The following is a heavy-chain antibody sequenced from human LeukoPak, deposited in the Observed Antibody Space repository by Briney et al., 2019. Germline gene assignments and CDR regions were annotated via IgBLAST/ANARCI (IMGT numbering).Heavy chain of an antibody. D-gene: IGHD3-9*01. V-gene: IGHV3-30-3*01. CDR3: ASCSRSAYYDILTAYYDY. Sequence: GGSLRLSCVASGFSFNNFAMHWVRQAPGRGLEWVAAISYDGGKEHYAESMKGRFTISRDNSNNTLYLEINSPTPEDTAIYYCASCSRSAYYDILTAYYDYWGQGTQVTVSS. CDR1: GFSFNNFA. J-gene: IGHJ4*02. CDR2: ISYDGGKE.